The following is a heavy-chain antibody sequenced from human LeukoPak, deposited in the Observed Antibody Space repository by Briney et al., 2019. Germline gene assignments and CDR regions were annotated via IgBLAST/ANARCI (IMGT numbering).Heavy chain of an antibody. CDR1: GGSISSCY. CDR3: AREAPDYGGNEITY. Sequence: SETLSLTCTVSGGSISSCYWSWIRQPPGKGLEWIGYIYYSGSTNYNPSLKSRVTISVDTSKNQFSLKLSSVTAADTAVYYCAREAPDYGGNEITYWGQGTLVTVSS. CDR2: IYYSGST. V-gene: IGHV4-59*01. J-gene: IGHJ4*02. D-gene: IGHD4-23*01.